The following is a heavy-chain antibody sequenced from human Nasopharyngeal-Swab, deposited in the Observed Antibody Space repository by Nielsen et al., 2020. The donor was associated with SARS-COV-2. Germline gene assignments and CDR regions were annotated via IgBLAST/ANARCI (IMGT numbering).Heavy chain of an antibody. Sequence: WIRQHPGKGLEWFSVISGNGGTTYYADSVKGRFTISRDNSQNTLFLQMNSLRAEDTAVYYCAKEGGGGNYLYYYYYGMDVWGQGTTVTVSS. V-gene: IGHV3-23*01. D-gene: IGHD1-26*01. J-gene: IGHJ6*02. CDR2: ISGNGGTT. CDR3: AKEGGGGNYLYYYYYGMDV.